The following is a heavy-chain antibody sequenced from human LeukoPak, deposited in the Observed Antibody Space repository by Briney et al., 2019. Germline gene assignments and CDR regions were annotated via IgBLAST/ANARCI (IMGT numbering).Heavy chain of an antibody. CDR2: IYYSGST. CDR3: ARDWGVLLWFGELLSYFDY. V-gene: IGHV4-59*01. J-gene: IGHJ4*02. CDR1: GGSISSYY. D-gene: IGHD3-10*01. Sequence: SETLSLTCTVSGGSISSYYWSWIRQPPGKGLEWIGYIYYSGSTNYNPSLKSRVTISVDTSKNQFSLKLSSVTAADTAVYYCARDWGVLLWFGELLSYFDYWGQGTLVTVSS.